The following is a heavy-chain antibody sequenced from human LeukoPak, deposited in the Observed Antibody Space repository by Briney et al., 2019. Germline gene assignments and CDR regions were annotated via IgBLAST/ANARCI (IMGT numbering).Heavy chain of an antibody. CDR2: ISTDGKST. Sequence: GGSLRLSCAASGFTFTSYSMNWVRQAPGKGLMWVSLISTDGKSTRYAESVKGRFTISRDNAKNALYLQMDILRVEDTALYFCVRDYQFIQEVWGQGTTVTVSS. CDR3: VRDYQFIQEV. D-gene: IGHD2-2*01. CDR1: GFTFTSYS. V-gene: IGHV3-74*01. J-gene: IGHJ6*02.